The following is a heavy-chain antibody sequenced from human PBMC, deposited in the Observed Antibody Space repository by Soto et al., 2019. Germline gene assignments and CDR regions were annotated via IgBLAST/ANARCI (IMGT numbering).Heavy chain of an antibody. CDR3: ASGTLFCAGDCYFEH. CDR1: KTTFSDYG. Sequence: QVQLVQSGPEVKKPGSSVNISCTAPKTTFSDYGLNWVRQAPGQGLEWMGGIIPVLGTINYAQKFQGRVTLTADKSSNTVYMAVSSLTSEDTAVYYCASGTLFCAGDCYFEHWGLGTVVTVSS. D-gene: IGHD2-21*02. V-gene: IGHV1-69*06. J-gene: IGHJ4*02. CDR2: IIPVLGTI.